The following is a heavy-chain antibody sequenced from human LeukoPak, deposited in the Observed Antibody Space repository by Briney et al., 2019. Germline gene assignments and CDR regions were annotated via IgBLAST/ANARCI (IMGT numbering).Heavy chain of an antibody. CDR2: ISNTGGST. Sequence: GGSLRLSCAASGFTFSNAWISWVRQAPGKGLEWVSAISNTGGSTYYADSVKGRFTISRDKSKNTLSLQMNSLRAEDTAVYYCAQQVGYCSSGSCYFTYWGQGTLVTVSS. CDR3: AQQVGYCSSGSCYFTY. V-gene: IGHV3-23*01. D-gene: IGHD2-15*01. J-gene: IGHJ1*01. CDR1: GFTFSNAW.